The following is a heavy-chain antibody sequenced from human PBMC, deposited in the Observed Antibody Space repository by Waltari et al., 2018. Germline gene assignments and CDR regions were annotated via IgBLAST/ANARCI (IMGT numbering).Heavy chain of an antibody. Sequence: QVQLQQWGAGLLKPSETLSLTCAVYGGSFSGYYWSWIRQPPGKGLEWIGEINHSGSTNYNPSLKSRVTISVDTSKNQFSLKLSSVTAADTAVYYCARGLWGPRLTMVRGVTRPFDLWGRGTLVTVSS. J-gene: IGHJ2*01. D-gene: IGHD3-10*01. CDR2: INHSGST. CDR1: GGSFSGYY. V-gene: IGHV4-34*01. CDR3: ARGLWGPRLTMVRGVTRPFDL.